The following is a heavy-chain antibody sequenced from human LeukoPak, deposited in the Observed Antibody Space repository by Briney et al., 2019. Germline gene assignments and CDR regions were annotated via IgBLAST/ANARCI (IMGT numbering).Heavy chain of an antibody. CDR3: ARAPGRWLRLYYFDY. Sequence: PSGTLSLTCAVSGGSISSSNWWSWVRQPPGKGLEWIGEIYHSGSTNYNPSLKSRVTISVDKSKNQFSLKLSSVTAADTAVYYCARAPGRWLRLYYFDYWGQGTLVTVSS. D-gene: IGHD5-12*01. CDR1: GGSISSSNW. V-gene: IGHV4-4*02. J-gene: IGHJ4*02. CDR2: IYHSGST.